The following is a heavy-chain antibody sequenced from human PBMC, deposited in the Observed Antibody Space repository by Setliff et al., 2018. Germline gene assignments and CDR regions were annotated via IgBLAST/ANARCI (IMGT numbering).Heavy chain of an antibody. Sequence: SETLSLTCTVTGGSLDSGTHYWSWIRQPAGKVPAWIGLIQGTGNTNYNPSLQSRATISIDTSKNQISLKITSVTAADTALYSCAGTPARGTTWLSPFDYWGQGIQVTVSS. D-gene: IGHD3-9*01. CDR1: GGSLDSGTHY. CDR3: AGTPARGTTWLSPFDY. J-gene: IGHJ4*02. CDR2: IQGTGNT. V-gene: IGHV4-61*02.